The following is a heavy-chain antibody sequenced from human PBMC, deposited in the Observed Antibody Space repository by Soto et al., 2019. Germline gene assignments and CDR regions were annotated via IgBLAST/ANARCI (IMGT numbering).Heavy chain of an antibody. CDR3: AKEMRTTAARHAFDI. D-gene: IGHD1-1*01. CDR1: GFTVSNNF. CDR2: TYPGGTT. V-gene: IGHV3-66*01. J-gene: IGHJ3*02. Sequence: GGSLRLSCAASGFTVSNNFMSWVRQAPGKGLEWVSVTYPGGTTYYADSVKGRFAISRDNSKNTLYLQMSSLRAEDTAVYYCAKEMRTTAARHAFDIWGQGTMVTVSS.